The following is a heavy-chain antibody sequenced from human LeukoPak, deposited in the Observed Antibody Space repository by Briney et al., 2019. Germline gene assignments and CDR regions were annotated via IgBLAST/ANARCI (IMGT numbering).Heavy chain of an antibody. CDR1: GGTFSSYA. CDR2: IIPIFGTA. V-gene: IGHV1-69*05. D-gene: IGHD4-11*01. Sequence: GASVKVSCKASGGTFSSYAISWVRQAPGQGLEWMGGIIPIFGTANYAQKFQGRVTITTDESTSTAYMELSSLRSEDTAVYYCARGDGYSNYALKEFDYWGQGTLVTVSS. J-gene: IGHJ4*02. CDR3: ARGDGYSNYALKEFDY.